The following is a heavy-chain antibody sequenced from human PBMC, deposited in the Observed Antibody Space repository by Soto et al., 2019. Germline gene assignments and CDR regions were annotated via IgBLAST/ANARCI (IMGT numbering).Heavy chain of an antibody. D-gene: IGHD1-7*01. Sequence: GESLKISCKGSGYSFTSYWISWVRQMPGKGLEWMGRIDPSDSYTNYSPSFQGHVTISADKSISTAYMELSSLRSDDTAVYYCAREELPIYYYGMDVWGQGTTVTVSS. CDR2: IDPSDSYT. V-gene: IGHV5-10-1*01. J-gene: IGHJ6*02. CDR3: AREELPIYYYGMDV. CDR1: GYSFTSYW.